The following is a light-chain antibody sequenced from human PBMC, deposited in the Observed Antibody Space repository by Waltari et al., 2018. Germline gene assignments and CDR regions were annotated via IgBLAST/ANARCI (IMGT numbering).Light chain of an antibody. CDR1: QGISSY. J-gene: IGKJ3*01. CDR3: LQVNSYPFT. CDR2: GGS. Sequence: IQLTASPLSLSASVGDRVTIPCRASQGISSYLAWYQQKAGRAPKLLIYGGSTLPNGVPSRFSGSGFGTDFTLTISSLQPEDFATYYCLQVNSYPFTFGPGTTVDIK. V-gene: IGKV1-9*01.